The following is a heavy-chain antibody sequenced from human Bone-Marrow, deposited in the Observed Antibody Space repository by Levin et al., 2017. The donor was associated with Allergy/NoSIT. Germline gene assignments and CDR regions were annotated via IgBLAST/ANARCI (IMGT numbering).Heavy chain of an antibody. Sequence: SETLSLTCSVSGGSINSGGYHWGWVRQHPGTGLEWIGHIYYSGTTVYNLTLKSRLTISIDSSKNDFSLRMNSVTAADTAGSYCVRELKPTYINVIGPSDAFDIWGQGTKVTVSS. V-gene: IGHV4-31*03. J-gene: IGHJ3*02. D-gene: IGHD3-22*01. CDR3: VRELKPTYINVIGPSDAFDI. CDR1: GGSINSGGYH. CDR2: IYYSGTT.